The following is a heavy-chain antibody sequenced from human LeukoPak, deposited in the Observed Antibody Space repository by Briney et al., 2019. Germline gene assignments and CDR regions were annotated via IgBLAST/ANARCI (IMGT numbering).Heavy chain of an antibody. CDR3: ARTNTQWLVHFDY. CDR1: GFTLSSYW. V-gene: IGHV3-74*01. CDR2: INSDGSSR. D-gene: IGHD6-19*01. Sequence: PGGSLRLSCAASGFTLSSYWMHWVRQAPGKGLAWVSRINSDGSSRSYADSVKGRFTISRDNAKNTLYLQMNSLRAEDTAVYYCARTNTQWLVHFDYWGQGTLVTVSS. J-gene: IGHJ4*02.